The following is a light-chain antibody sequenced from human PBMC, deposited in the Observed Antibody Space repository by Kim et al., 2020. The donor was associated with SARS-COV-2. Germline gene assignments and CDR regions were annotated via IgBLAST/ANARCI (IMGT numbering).Light chain of an antibody. CDR2: DAS. J-gene: IGKJ4*01. CDR3: QQRDSWPPAVS. CDR1: QSIDTS. V-gene: IGKV3-11*01. Sequence: PGERATRSCRASQSIDTSLALYQHRPGQAPRLLVYDASIRATGVPDRFSGSGSGTDFTLTISSLEPEDFSTYYCQQRDSWPPAVSFGGGTKVEIK.